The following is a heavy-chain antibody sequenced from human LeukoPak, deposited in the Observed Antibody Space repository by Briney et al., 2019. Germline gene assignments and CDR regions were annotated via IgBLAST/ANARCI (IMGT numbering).Heavy chain of an antibody. D-gene: IGHD3-16*02. V-gene: IGHV4-61*02. CDR1: GGSISSGSYY. CDR3: AREGDYVWGSYHDAFDI. CDR2: IYTSGST. Sequence: SQTLSFTCTVSGGSISSGSYYWSWIRQPAGKGLEWIGRIYTSGSTNYNPSLKSRVTISVDTSKNQFSLKLSSVTAADTAVYYCAREGDYVWGSYHDAFDIWGQGTMVTVSS. J-gene: IGHJ3*02.